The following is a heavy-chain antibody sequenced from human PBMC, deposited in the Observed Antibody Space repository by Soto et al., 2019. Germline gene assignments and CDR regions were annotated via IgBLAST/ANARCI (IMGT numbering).Heavy chain of an antibody. CDR3: AREGGIAVAGFDY. CDR1: GVSIGSSGDY. CDR2: IYSGGRT. V-gene: IGHV4-39*02. J-gene: IGHJ4*02. Sequence: PSETLSLTCTVSGVSIGSSGDYWGWIRQAPGQGLEWIATIYSGGRTFYNPSLKSRVAISLDTSKDQFSLKLSSVTAADTAVYYYAREGGIAVAGFDYWGQGTLVTVSS. D-gene: IGHD6-19*01.